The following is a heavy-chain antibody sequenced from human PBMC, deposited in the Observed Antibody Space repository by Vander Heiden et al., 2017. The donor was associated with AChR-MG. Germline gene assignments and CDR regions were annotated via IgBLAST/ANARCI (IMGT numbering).Heavy chain of an antibody. CDR3: AAYSSGRLGAY. J-gene: IGHJ4*02. CDR2: ISSSSSYI. D-gene: IGHD6-19*01. V-gene: IGHV3-21*01. Sequence: EVQLVESGGGLVKPGGSLRLSCAASGFTFSSYSMNWVRQAPGKGLEWVSSISSSSSYIYYADSVKGRFTISRDNAKNSLYLQMNSLRAEDTAVYYCAAYSSGRLGAYWGQGTLVTVSS. CDR1: GFTFSSYS.